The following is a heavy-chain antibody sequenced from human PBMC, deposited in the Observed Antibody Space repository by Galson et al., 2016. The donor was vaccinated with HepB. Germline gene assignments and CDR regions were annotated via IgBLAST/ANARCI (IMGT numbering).Heavy chain of an antibody. CDR2: ISGSGSNT. J-gene: IGHJ3*02. V-gene: IGHV3-23*01. Sequence: SLRLSCAASGFTFSNYAINWVRQAPGKGLEWVSGISGSGSNTYYANSVKGRFTISRDNSKNTLYLQMNSLRADDTALYYCAKLRFSGDYPGALGIWGRGTMVTVSS. D-gene: IGHD5-12*01. CDR3: AKLRFSGDYPGALGI. CDR1: GFTFSNYA.